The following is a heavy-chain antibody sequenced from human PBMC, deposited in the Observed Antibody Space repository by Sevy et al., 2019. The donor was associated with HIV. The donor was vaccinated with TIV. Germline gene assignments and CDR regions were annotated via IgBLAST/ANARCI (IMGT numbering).Heavy chain of an antibody. CDR2: IWYDGSNK. V-gene: IGHV3-33*06. CDR3: AKDRATYYDILTGYYSGLGFDY. D-gene: IGHD3-9*01. Sequence: GGSLRLSCAASGFTFSSYGMHWVRQAPGKGLEWVAVIWYDGSNKYYADSVKGRFTISRDNSKNTLYLQMISLRAEDTAVYYCAKDRATYYDILTGYYSGLGFDYWGQGTLVTVSS. J-gene: IGHJ4*02. CDR1: GFTFSSYG.